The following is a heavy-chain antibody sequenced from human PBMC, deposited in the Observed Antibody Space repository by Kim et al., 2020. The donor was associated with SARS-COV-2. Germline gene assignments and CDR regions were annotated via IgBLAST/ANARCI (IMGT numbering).Heavy chain of an antibody. Sequence: SETLSLTCTVSGGSISSSSYYWGWIRQPPGKGLEWIGSIYYSGSTYYNPSLKSRVTISVDTSKNQFSLKLSSVTAADTAVYYCARGRTGRGWSYYYYGMDVWGQGTTVTVSS. J-gene: IGHJ6*02. CDR1: GGSISSSSYY. D-gene: IGHD6-19*01. CDR3: ARGRTGRGWSYYYYGMDV. V-gene: IGHV4-39*07. CDR2: IYYSGST.